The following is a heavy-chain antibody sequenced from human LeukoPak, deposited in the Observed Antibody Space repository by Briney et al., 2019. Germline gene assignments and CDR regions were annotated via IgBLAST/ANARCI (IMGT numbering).Heavy chain of an antibody. CDR3: ARAPDFDAFDI. D-gene: IGHD2-21*02. CDR1: GGSISSGGYY. Sequence: SETLSLTCTVSGGSISSGGYYWTWIRQHPGKGLEWIGYIYYSGSTDYNPSLMSRLTISLERSKKQFSLKLTSVTAADTAVYYCARAPDFDAFDIWGQGTKVTVSS. J-gene: IGHJ3*02. CDR2: IYYSGST. V-gene: IGHV4-31*03.